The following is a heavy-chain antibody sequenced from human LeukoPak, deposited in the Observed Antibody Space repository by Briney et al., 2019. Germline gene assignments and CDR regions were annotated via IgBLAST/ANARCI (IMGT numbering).Heavy chain of an antibody. CDR3: TPTFWSGSDYFDY. CDR1: GFTFSSYA. CDR2: ISGSGGST. J-gene: IGHJ4*02. D-gene: IGHD3-3*01. Sequence: GGSLRLSCAASGFTFSSYAMSWVRQAPGKGLEWGSAISGSGGSTYYADSVKGRSTISRDNSKNTLYLQMNSLRDEDTAVYYCTPTFWSGSDYFDYWGQGTLVTVSS. V-gene: IGHV3-23*01.